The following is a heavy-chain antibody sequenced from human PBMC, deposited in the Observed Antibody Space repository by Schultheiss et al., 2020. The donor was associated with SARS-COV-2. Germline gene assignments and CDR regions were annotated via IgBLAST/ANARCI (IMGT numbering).Heavy chain of an antibody. CDR3: ARDGPHGYSGYDLRQWLVLGFDY. Sequence: GGSLRLSCAASGFTFSSCSMNWVRQTPGKGLEWVSAISGSGGSTYYADSVKGRFTISRDNAKNSLYLQMNSLRAEDTAVYYCARDGPHGYSGYDLRQWLVLGFDYWGQGTLVTVSS. J-gene: IGHJ4*02. CDR2: ISGSGGST. D-gene: IGHD5-12*01. V-gene: IGHV3-21*01. CDR1: GFTFSSCS.